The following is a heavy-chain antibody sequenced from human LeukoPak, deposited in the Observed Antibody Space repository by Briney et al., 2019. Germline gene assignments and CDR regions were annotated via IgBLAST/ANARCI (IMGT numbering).Heavy chain of an antibody. CDR1: GXTFSDYA. J-gene: IGHJ6*02. CDR2: ISATGGRT. V-gene: IGHV3-23*01. Sequence: GGSLRLSWAASGXTFSDYAMSWVRQAPGKGLEWVSAISATGGRTYHADSVKGRLTISRDNSKNTLYLQMNSLRAEDTAVYFCAKYLDNYYYFGMDVWGQGSTVTVSS. CDR3: AKYLDNYYYFGMDV. D-gene: IGHD3/OR15-3a*01.